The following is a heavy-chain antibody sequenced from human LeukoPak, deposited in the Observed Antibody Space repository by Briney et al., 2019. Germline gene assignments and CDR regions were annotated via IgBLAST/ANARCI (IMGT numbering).Heavy chain of an antibody. V-gene: IGHV4-61*02. CDR2: IYTSGST. J-gene: IGHJ6*03. CDR1: GGSISSGSYY. Sequence: PSETLSLTCTVSGGSISSGSYYWSWIRQPAGKGLEWIGRIYTSGSTNYNPSLKSRVTISVDTSKNQFSLKLSSVTAAETAVYYCARAIVVPAIYYYYYYYMDVWGKGTTVTVSS. D-gene: IGHD2-2*01. CDR3: ARAIVVPAIYYYYYYYMDV.